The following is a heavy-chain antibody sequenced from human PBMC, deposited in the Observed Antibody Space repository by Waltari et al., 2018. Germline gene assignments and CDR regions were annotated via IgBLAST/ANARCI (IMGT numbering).Heavy chain of an antibody. CDR3: ATSPNGVMGLGY. CDR1: GYTLTEVS. Sequence: QVQLVQSGAEVKKPGASVKVACKVSGYTLTEVSMHGVRQAPGKGLEWMGGFDPEDGETIYAQKFQGRVTMTEDTSTDTAYMELSSLRSEDTAVYYCATSPNGVMGLGYWGQGTLVTVSS. D-gene: IGHD3-16*01. J-gene: IGHJ4*02. CDR2: FDPEDGET. V-gene: IGHV1-24*01.